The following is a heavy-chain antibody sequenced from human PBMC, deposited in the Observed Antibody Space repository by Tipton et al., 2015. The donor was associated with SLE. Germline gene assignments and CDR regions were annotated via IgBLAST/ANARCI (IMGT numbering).Heavy chain of an antibody. CDR2: IYYSGST. J-gene: IGHJ4*02. D-gene: IGHD5-24*01. V-gene: IGHV4-59*11. Sequence: TLSLTCTVSGGSISSHYWSWIRQPPGKGLEWIGYIYYSGSTNYNPSLKSRVTISVDTSKNQFSLKLSSVTAADTAVYYCARGLRDGYNSPLLDYWGQGTLVTVSS. CDR3: ARGLRDGYNSPLLDY. CDR1: GGSISSHY.